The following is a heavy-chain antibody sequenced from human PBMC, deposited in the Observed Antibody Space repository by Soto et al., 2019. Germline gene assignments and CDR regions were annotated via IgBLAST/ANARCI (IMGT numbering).Heavy chain of an antibody. CDR1: GGSISSSSYY. Sequence: QLQLQESGPGLVKPSETLSLTCTVSGGSISSSSYYWGWIRQPPGKGLEWIGSIYYSGSTYYNPYLKSRVTISVDTSKNQFSLKLSSVTAADTAVYYCARLPRQQLVYYGMDVWGQGTTVTVSS. J-gene: IGHJ6*02. CDR2: IYYSGST. V-gene: IGHV4-39*01. D-gene: IGHD6-13*01. CDR3: ARLPRQQLVYYGMDV.